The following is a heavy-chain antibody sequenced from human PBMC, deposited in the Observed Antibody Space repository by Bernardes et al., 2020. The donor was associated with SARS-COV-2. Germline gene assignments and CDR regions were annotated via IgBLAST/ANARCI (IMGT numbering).Heavy chain of an antibody. V-gene: IGHV1-8*01. CDR2: MNPNSGNT. CDR1: GYTFTSYD. D-gene: IGHD3-3*01. CDR3: ARGSYYDFWSGYYYSDFYYGMDV. Sequence: ASVKVSCKASGYTFTSYDINWVRQATGQGLEWMGWMNPNSGNTGYAQKFQGRVTMTRNTSISTAYMELSSLRSEDTAVYYCARGSYYDFWSGYYYSDFYYGMDVWGQGTTVTVSS. J-gene: IGHJ6*02.